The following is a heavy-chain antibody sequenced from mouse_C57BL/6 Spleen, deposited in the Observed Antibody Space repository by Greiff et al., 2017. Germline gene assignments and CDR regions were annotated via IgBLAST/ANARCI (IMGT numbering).Heavy chain of an antibody. CDR2: ISSGGDYI. CDR1: GFTFSSYA. CDR3: TREGGYYSFFDY. J-gene: IGHJ2*01. Sequence: EVQVVESGEGLVKPGGSLKLSCAASGFTFSSYAMSWVRQTPEKRLEWVAYISSGGDYIYYADTVKGRFTISRDNARNTLYLQMSSLKSEDTAMYYCTREGGYYSFFDYWGQGTTLTVSS. D-gene: IGHD2-3*01. V-gene: IGHV5-9-1*02.